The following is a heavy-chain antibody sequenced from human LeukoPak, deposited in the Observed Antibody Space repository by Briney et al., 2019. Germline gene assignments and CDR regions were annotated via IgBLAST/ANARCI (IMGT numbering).Heavy chain of an antibody. Sequence: PGRSLRLSCAASGFIFSSYGMHWVRQAPGKGLEWVAFIRYDRRNQYYADSVKGRFTISRDNSKNTLYLQMNSLRAEDTAVYYCAKDYSDSSGYFRVPHVFDFWGQGTLVTVSS. D-gene: IGHD3-22*01. V-gene: IGHV3-30*02. J-gene: IGHJ4*02. CDR3: AKDYSDSSGYFRVPHVFDF. CDR2: IRYDRRNQ. CDR1: GFIFSSYG.